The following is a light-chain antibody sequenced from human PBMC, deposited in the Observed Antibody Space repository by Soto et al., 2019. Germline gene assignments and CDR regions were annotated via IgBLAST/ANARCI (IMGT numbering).Light chain of an antibody. CDR3: KQYNSYSYT. V-gene: IGKV1-5*01. J-gene: IGKJ2*01. CDR2: DAS. Sequence: DIQMTQSPSTLSASVGDRVTITCRASQSISSWLAWYQQKPGKAPKLLIYDASSLESGVPSRFSGSGSGTEFTLTISSLQPDDFATYYCKQYNSYSYTFGQGTKLAIK. CDR1: QSISSW.